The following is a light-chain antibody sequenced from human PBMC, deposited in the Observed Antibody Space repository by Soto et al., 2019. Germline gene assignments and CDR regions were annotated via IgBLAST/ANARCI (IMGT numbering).Light chain of an antibody. Sequence: EIVMSQSPATLSVSPGERATLSCRASQSVSSNLAWYQQKPGQAPRLLIYGASTRATGIPARFSGSGSGTEFTLTISSLLSEDFAVYYCQQYNNWLGTFGQGTKVEI. CDR3: QQYNNWLGT. V-gene: IGKV3-15*01. J-gene: IGKJ1*01. CDR2: GAS. CDR1: QSVSSN.